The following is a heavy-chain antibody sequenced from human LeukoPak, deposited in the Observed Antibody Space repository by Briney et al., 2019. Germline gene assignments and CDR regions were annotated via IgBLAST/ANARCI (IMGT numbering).Heavy chain of an antibody. Sequence: PGGSLRLSCAASGFTFSSYSMNWVRQAPGKGLEWVSSISSSGSYIYYADSVKGRFTISRDNAKNSLYLQMNSLRAEDTAVYYCARGGHDSSGYYYHDAFDIWGQGAMVTVSS. CDR3: ARGGHDSSGYYYHDAFDI. D-gene: IGHD3-22*01. CDR2: ISSSGSYI. J-gene: IGHJ3*02. CDR1: GFTFSSYS. V-gene: IGHV3-21*01.